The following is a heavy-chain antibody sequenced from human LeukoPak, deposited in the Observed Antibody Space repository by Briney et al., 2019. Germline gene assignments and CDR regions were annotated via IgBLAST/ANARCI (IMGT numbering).Heavy chain of an antibody. CDR3: ARETGVYFDY. Sequence: SETLSLTCTVSGGSISSYYWSWIRQPPGKGLEWIGYIYYSGSTNYNPSLKSRVTISVDTSKNQFSLKLSSVTAADTAVYYCARETGVYFDYWGQGTLVTVSS. CDR2: IYYSGST. V-gene: IGHV4-59*01. CDR1: GGSISSYY. D-gene: IGHD3-10*01. J-gene: IGHJ4*02.